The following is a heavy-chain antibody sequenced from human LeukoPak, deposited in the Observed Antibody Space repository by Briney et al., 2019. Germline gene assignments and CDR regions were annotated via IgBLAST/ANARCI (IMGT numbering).Heavy chain of an antibody. V-gene: IGHV3-11*06. Sequence: GGSLRLSCAASGFTFSDYYMSWIRQAPGKGLEWVSYISSSSSYRNYADSVKGRFTISRDNAKNSLYLQMSSLRAEDTAVYYCATGSIVGATTFDYWGQGTLVTVSS. D-gene: IGHD1-26*01. J-gene: IGHJ4*02. CDR2: ISSSSSYR. CDR1: GFTFSDYY. CDR3: ATGSIVGATTFDY.